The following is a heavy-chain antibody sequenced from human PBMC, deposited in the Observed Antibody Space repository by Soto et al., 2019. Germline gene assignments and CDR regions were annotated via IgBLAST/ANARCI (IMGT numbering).Heavy chain of an antibody. CDR3: ARDGNVKYYDFWSGYYSDY. V-gene: IGHV1-18*04. CDR2: ISAYNGNT. Sequence: GAAVKVYCKASGYTFTRYGISWVRQAPGQGLEWMGWISAYNGNTNYAQKLQGRVTMTTDTSTSTAYMELRSLRSDDTAVYYCARDGNVKYYDFWSGYYSDYWGQGTLVTVSS. D-gene: IGHD3-3*01. CDR1: GYTFTRYG. J-gene: IGHJ4*02.